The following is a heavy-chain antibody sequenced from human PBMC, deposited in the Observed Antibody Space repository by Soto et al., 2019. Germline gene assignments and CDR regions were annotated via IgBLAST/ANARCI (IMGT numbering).Heavy chain of an antibody. J-gene: IGHJ6*02. CDR1: GGSISSSNW. Sequence: SETLSLTCAVSGGSISSSNWWSWVRQPPGKGLGWIVEIYHSGITNYNPSLKSRVTISVDKAKNQFSLKLSSVTAGDTAVYYCARGRGDEGVYYYGMYVCGQGTKVTVAS. D-gene: IGHD3-10*01. CDR3: ARGRGDEGVYYYGMYV. V-gene: IGHV4-4*02. CDR2: IYHSGIT.